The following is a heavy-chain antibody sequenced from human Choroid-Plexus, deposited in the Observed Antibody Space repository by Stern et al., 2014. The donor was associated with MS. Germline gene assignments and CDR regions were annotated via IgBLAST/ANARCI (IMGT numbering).Heavy chain of an antibody. D-gene: IGHD2/OR15-2a*01. CDR2: ISYDGSK. Sequence: VQLVESGGGVVQPGRPLRLPCAASGFSFSSFGRHWVRQAPGKGLEWVALISYDGSKDYADSVKGRFAISRDNSKNTLYLQMNSLRAEDTAVYYCAKDRQYLTFFFDFWGQGSLVTVSS. V-gene: IGHV3-30*18. CDR3: AKDRQYLTFFFDF. CDR1: GFSFSSFG. J-gene: IGHJ4*02.